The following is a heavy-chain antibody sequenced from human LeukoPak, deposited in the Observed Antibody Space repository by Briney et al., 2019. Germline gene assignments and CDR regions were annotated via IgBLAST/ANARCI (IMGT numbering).Heavy chain of an antibody. CDR1: GYSFTSYW. J-gene: IGHJ4*02. D-gene: IGHD6-19*01. V-gene: IGHV5-51*01. CDR2: IYPGDSDT. Sequence: GESLKISCKGSGYSFTSYWIGWVRQMPGKGLEWMGIIYPGDSDTRYSPSFQGQVTISADKSISTAYLQWSSLKASDTAMYYCARRLYSSGWSCSVYYFDYWGQGTLVTVSS. CDR3: ARRLYSSGWSCSVYYFDY.